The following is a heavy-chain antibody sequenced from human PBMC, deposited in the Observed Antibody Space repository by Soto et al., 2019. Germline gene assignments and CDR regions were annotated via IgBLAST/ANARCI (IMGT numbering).Heavy chain of an antibody. J-gene: IGHJ4*02. D-gene: IGHD1-7*01. CDR3: ERDGIGGTVFRGYLDY. V-gene: IGHV3-33*01. Sequence: QEQLVESGGGVVQPGTSLRLSCAVPGGIFHGYGMHWVRQAPGKGLEWVAIIRFDGSNEEYADSVKGRFTISRDNSKKTLYLQMNTLGAEDTAVYYCERDGIGGTVFRGYLDYWGRGTVVTGSS. CDR2: IRFDGSNE. CDR1: GGIFHGYG.